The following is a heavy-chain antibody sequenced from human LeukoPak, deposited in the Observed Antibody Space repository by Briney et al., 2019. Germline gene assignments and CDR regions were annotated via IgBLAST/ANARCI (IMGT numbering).Heavy chain of an antibody. J-gene: IGHJ3*01. CDR1: GYTLTDLS. Sequence: ASVKVSCKVCGYTLTDLSIHWVRQAPGKGLEWMGGFDPENSETIYAPRFQGRVTMTEGTSSDPAYMVLTSLRRRGTALYYCATLNYGYLRGGGFEGWGQGTMVSVSS. V-gene: IGHV1-24*01. D-gene: IGHD4-17*01. CDR3: ATLNYGYLRGGGFEG. CDR2: FDPENSET.